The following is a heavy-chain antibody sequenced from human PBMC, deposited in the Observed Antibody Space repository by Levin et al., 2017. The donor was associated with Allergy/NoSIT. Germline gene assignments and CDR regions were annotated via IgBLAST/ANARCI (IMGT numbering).Heavy chain of an antibody. J-gene: IGHJ4*02. Sequence: GESLKISCKASGYTFTSYYMHWVRQAPGQGLEWMGIINPSGGSTSYAQKFQGRVTMTRDTSTSTVYMELSSLRSEDTAVYYCARDAFWGYDILTGYSEVFDYWGQGTLVTVSS. CDR2: INPSGGST. V-gene: IGHV1-46*01. D-gene: IGHD3-9*01. CDR3: ARDAFWGYDILTGYSEVFDY. CDR1: GYTFTSYY.